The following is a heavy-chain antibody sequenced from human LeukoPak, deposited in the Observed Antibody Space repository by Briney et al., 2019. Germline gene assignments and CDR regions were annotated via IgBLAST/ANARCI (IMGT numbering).Heavy chain of an antibody. CDR3: ARDGPIVVVPAAIPGYYYYGMDV. CDR2: IYYSGST. J-gene: IGHJ6*04. Sequence: SETLSLTCTVSGGSVSSGSYYWSWIRQPPGKGLEWIGYIYYSGSTNYNPSLKSRVTISVDTSKNQFSLKLSSVTAADTAVYYCARDGPIVVVPAAIPGYYYYGMDVWGKGTTVTVSP. D-gene: IGHD2-2*01. V-gene: IGHV4-61*01. CDR1: GGSVSSGSYY.